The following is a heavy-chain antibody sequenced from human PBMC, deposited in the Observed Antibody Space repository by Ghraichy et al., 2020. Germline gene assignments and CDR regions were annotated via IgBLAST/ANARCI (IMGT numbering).Heavy chain of an antibody. CDR2: ISGSGGST. Sequence: LSLTCAASGFTFSSYAMSWVRQAPGKGLEWVSAISGSGGSTYYADSVKGRFTISRDNSKNTLYLQMNSLRAEDTAVYYCAKDLSRGYSYYYYYYGMDVWGQGTTVTVSS. J-gene: IGHJ6*02. CDR3: AKDLSRGYSYYYYYYGMDV. V-gene: IGHV3-23*01. D-gene: IGHD5-18*01. CDR1: GFTFSSYA.